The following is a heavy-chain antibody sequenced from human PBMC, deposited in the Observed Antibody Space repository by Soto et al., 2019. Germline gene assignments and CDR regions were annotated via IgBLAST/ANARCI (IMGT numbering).Heavy chain of an antibody. Sequence: VQLVQSGAEVKKPGASVKVSCKASGYIFNTYDIAWVRQAPEQGLEWMGWISVYASDPLYAEKLHDRVTRAADTSTSTAYMELRSLGSDDSVTYYGVRQPRHLENNWLDPWGQGALVIVSP. J-gene: IGHJ5*02. CDR1: GYIFNTYD. CDR3: VRQPRHLENNWLDP. V-gene: IGHV1-18*01. CDR2: ISVYASDP.